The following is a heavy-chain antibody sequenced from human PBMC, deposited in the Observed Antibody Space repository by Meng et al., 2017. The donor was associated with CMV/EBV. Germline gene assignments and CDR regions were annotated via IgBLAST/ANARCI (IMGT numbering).Heavy chain of an antibody. CDR3: ARVGVGESFDY. Sequence: GSLRLSCAVYGGSFSGYYWSWIRQPPGKGLEWIGSIYYSGSTYYNPSLKSRVTISVDTSKNQFSLKLSSVTAADTAVYYCARVGVGESFDYWGQGTLVTVSS. V-gene: IGHV4-34*01. CDR1: GGSFSGYY. J-gene: IGHJ4*02. CDR2: IYYSGST. D-gene: IGHD3-10*01.